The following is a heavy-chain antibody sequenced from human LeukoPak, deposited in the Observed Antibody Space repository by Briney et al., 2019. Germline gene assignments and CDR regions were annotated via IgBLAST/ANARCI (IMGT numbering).Heavy chain of an antibody. V-gene: IGHV4-34*01. Sequence: PSETLSLTCAVYGGSFSGYYWSWIRQPPGKGLEWTGEINHSGSTNYNPSLKSRVTISVDTSKNQFSLKLSSVTAADTAVYYCARGRASRRYYYYMDVWGKGTTVTVSS. CDR3: ARGRASRRYYYYMDV. J-gene: IGHJ6*03. CDR1: GGSFSGYY. CDR2: INHSGST.